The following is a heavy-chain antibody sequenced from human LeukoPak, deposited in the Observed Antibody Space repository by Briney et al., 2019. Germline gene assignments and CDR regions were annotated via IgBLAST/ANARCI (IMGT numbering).Heavy chain of an antibody. CDR1: GDSMRSYY. J-gene: IGHJ1*01. Sequence: PSETLSLTCSVSGDSMRSYYWSWIRQPPGKGLEWIGYIYYSGSTNYNPSLKSRVSISVDTSKNQLYLKLRSVTAADTAVYYCARGGYSSGLYGNFQHWGQGTLVTVSS. V-gene: IGHV4-59*01. CDR3: ARGGYSSGLYGNFQH. D-gene: IGHD6-19*01. CDR2: IYYSGST.